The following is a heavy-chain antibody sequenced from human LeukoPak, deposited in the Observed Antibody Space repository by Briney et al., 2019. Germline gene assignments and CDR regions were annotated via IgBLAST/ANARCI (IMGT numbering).Heavy chain of an antibody. J-gene: IGHJ3*02. CDR2: SSGSGGST. D-gene: IGHD2-15*01. Sequence: PWGSLRLSCAASGFSFSSSAMSWGRHPQAPGMGLVSASSGSGGSTYYADPVKGRFIISRDNSKNTLYLQMISLRAEDTAVYYCAKPEGEVVTPYDAFDIWGQGTMVTVSS. V-gene: IGHV3-23*01. CDR1: GFSFSSSA. CDR3: AKPEGEVVTPYDAFDI.